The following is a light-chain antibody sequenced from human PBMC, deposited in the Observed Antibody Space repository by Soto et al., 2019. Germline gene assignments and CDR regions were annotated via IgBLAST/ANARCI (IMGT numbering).Light chain of an antibody. V-gene: IGKV1-9*01. Sequence: DIQLTQSPSFLSASVGDRVTITCRASQGLSSDLAWYQQKPGKAPKLLIYAASTLQSGVPSRFSGSGSGTEFTLTISSLQPEDVATYYCQHLNSYPITFGQGTRLEIK. CDR1: QGLSSD. J-gene: IGKJ5*01. CDR3: QHLNSYPIT. CDR2: AAS.